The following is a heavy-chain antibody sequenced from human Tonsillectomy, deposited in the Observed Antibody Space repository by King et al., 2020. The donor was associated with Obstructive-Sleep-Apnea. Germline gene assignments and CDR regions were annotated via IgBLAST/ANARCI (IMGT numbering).Heavy chain of an antibody. J-gene: IGHJ4*02. CDR3: AKDDQWLVRARWGPFDY. CDR2: ILYDGSNK. CDR1: GFTFNNYG. D-gene: IGHD6-19*01. Sequence: VQLVESGGGVVQPGRSLRLSCAASGFTFNNYGMHWVRQAPGKGLEWVAVILYDGSNKYYADSVKGRFTISRDNSKNTLYLQMNSLRAEDTAVYYCAKDDQWLVRARWGPFDYWGQGTLVTVSS. V-gene: IGHV3-30*18.